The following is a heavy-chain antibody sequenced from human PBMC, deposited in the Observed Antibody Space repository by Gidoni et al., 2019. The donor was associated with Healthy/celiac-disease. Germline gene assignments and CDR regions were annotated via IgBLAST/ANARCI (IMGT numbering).Heavy chain of an antibody. CDR2: IIPILGIA. V-gene: IGHV1-69*04. CDR1: GGTFRSYA. D-gene: IGHD3-22*01. CDR3: ASSAPSYDSSGYYLYYGMDV. J-gene: IGHJ6*02. Sequence: QVQLVQSGAEVKKPGSSVKFSCKASGGTFRSYAISWVRQAPGQGLEWMGRIIPILGIANYAQKFQGRVTITADKSTSTAYMELSSLRSEDTAVYYCASSAPSYDSSGYYLYYGMDVWGQGTTVTVSS.